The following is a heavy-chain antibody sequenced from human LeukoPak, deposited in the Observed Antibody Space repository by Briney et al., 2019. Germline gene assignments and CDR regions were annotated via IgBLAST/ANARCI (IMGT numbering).Heavy chain of an antibody. J-gene: IGHJ4*02. Sequence: SVKVSCKASGGTFSSYAISWLRQAPGQGLEWMGRIIPTLGIANYAQKFQGRVTITADKSTSTAYMELSSLRSEDTAVYYCARVVYYDSSGYRHFDYWGQGTLVTVSS. D-gene: IGHD3-22*01. CDR1: GGTFSSYA. CDR3: ARVVYYDSSGYRHFDY. V-gene: IGHV1-69*04. CDR2: IIPTLGIA.